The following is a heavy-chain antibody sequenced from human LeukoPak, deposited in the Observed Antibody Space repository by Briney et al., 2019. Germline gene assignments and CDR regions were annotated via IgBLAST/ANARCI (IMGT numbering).Heavy chain of an antibody. V-gene: IGHV4-59*08. CDR3: ARHPGRISYGAFDY. D-gene: IGHD4-17*01. CDR2: IYYSGST. J-gene: IGHJ4*02. Sequence: PSETLSLTCTVSGGSISSYYWSWIRQPPGKGLEWVGYIYYSGSTNYNPSLKSRVTISVDTSKNQFSLKLSSVTAADTAVYYCARHPGRISYGAFDYWGQGTLVTVSS. CDR1: GGSISSYY.